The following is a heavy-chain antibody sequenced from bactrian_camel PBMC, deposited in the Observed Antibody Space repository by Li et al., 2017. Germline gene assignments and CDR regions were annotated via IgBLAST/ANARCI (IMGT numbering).Heavy chain of an antibody. CDR2: IRIGGSST. V-gene: IGHV3S63*01. Sequence: QVQLVESGGGSVQAGGSLRLTCEASGFNYRYYCLAWFRQAPGKEREGVARIRIGGSSTYYADSVKGRFTISRDSEKNMVYLQMNSLKPEDTAMYYCAAEPPWGGTCGSTFGYWGQGTQVTVS. D-gene: IGHD4*01. CDR1: GFNYRYYC. CDR3: AAEPPWGGTCGSTFGY. J-gene: IGHJ6*01.